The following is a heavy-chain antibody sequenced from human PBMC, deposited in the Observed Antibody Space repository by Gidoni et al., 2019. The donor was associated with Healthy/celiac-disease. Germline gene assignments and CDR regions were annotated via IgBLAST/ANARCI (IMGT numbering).Heavy chain of an antibody. V-gene: IGHV3-21*01. CDR2: ISSSSSYI. J-gene: IGHJ4*02. D-gene: IGHD3-10*01. CDR3: ARGVWWFGEFEKYYFDY. Sequence: AAGKGLEWVSSISSSSSYIYYADSVKGRFTISRDNAKNSLYLQMNSLRAEDTAVYYCARGVWWFGEFEKYYFDYWGQGTLVTVSS.